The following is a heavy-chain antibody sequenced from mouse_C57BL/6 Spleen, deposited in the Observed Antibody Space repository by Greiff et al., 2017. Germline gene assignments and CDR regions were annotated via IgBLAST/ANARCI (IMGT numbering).Heavy chain of an antibody. J-gene: IGHJ1*03. D-gene: IGHD2-10*02. CDR3: TREGPCMAGFDV. CDR1: GFTFSSYA. Sequence: EVKLVESGEGLVKPGGSLKLSCAASGFTFSSYAMSWVRQTPEKRLEWVAYISSGGDYIYYADTVKGRFTISRDNARNTLYLQMSSLKSEDTAMYYCTREGPCMAGFDVWGTGTTVTVSS. V-gene: IGHV5-9-1*02. CDR2: ISSGGDYI.